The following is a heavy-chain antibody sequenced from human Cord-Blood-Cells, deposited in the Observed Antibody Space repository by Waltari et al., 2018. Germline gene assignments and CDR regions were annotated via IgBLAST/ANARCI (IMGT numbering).Heavy chain of an antibody. Sequence: QLQLQESGPGLVKPSETLSLTCTVSGGSISSSSYYWGWIRPPPGKGPEWIGGIYYSGSTYYNPSLKSRVTISVDTSKNQFSLKLSSVTAADTAVYYCAGGSSGSYYIFYAFDIWGQGTMVTVSS. CDR2: IYYSGST. V-gene: IGHV4-39*01. CDR3: AGGSSGSYYIFYAFDI. CDR1: GGSISSSSYY. D-gene: IGHD3-10*01. J-gene: IGHJ3*02.